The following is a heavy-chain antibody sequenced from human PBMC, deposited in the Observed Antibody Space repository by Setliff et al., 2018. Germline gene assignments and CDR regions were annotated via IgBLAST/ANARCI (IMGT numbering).Heavy chain of an antibody. D-gene: IGHD3-9*01. CDR1: GGSISSGSYY. CDR3: ARGLTPTINYYYYSIDV. J-gene: IGHJ6*03. CDR2: IYTSGST. Sequence: PSETLSLTCTVSGGSISSGSYYWSWIRQPAGKGLEWIGHIYTSGSTYYNPSLKSRVTISVDTSKNQFSLKLSSVTAADTAVYYCARGLTPTINYYYYSIDVWGKGTTVTVSS. V-gene: IGHV4-61*09.